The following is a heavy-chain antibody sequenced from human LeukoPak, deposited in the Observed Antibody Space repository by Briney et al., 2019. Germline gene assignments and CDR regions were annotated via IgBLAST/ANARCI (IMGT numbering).Heavy chain of an antibody. CDR2: IYPGDSDT. V-gene: IGHV5-51*01. CDR1: GYSFTTYW. J-gene: IGHJ6*04. CDR3: ARQQVAYYYYYGMDV. Sequence: GESLKISCKGSGYSFTTYWIAWVRQMPGKGLEWMGIIYPGDSDTRYSPSFQGQVTLSADKSISTAFLQWSSLKASDTAMYYCARQQVAYYYYYGMDVWGKGTTVTVSS. D-gene: IGHD2-15*01.